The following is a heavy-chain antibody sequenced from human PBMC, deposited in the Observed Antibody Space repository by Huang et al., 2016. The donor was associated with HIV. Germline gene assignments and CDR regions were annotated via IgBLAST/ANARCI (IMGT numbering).Heavy chain of an antibody. CDR1: GGTFSSYA. V-gene: IGHV1-69*13. CDR2: IIPIVGTA. D-gene: IGHD3-22*01. Sequence: QVQLVQSGAEVKKPGSSVKVSCKASGGTFSSYAISWVRQAPGQGLEWMVWIIPIVGTANYAQKFQGRVTMTADESTSTAYMELSSLRSEDTAVYYCARYYYDSSGYDFVRYFDYWGQGTLVTVSS. CDR3: ARYYYDSSGYDFVRYFDY. J-gene: IGHJ4*02.